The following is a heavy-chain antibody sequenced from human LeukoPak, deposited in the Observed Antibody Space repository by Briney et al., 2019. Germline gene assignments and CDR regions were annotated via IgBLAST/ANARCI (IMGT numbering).Heavy chain of an antibody. CDR2: IYYSGST. CDR3: ARVIYDSSGYYYFDY. V-gene: IGHV4-59*01. J-gene: IGHJ4*02. CDR1: GGSISSYY. Sequence: PSETLSLTCTVSGGSISSYYWSWVRQPPGKGLEWIGYIYYSGSTNYNPSLKSRVAISVDTSKNQFHLKLSSVTAADTAVYYCARVIYDSSGYYYFDYWGQGTLVSVSS. D-gene: IGHD3-22*01.